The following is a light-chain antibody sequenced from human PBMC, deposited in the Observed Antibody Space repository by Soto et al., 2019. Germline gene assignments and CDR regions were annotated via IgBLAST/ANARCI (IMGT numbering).Light chain of an antibody. J-gene: IGKJ4*01. Sequence: DIQMTQSPSTLSASVGDRVTITCRASQSISTWLAWYQQKPGKAPKLLIYKASSLEGGVPSRFSGRGSGTEFNITISSLQPDDFATYYCQQYNTYPLTFGGGTTVDIE. CDR1: QSISTW. CDR3: QQYNTYPLT. CDR2: KAS. V-gene: IGKV1-5*03.